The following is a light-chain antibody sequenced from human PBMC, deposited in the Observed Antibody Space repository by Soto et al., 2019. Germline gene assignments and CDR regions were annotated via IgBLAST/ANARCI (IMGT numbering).Light chain of an antibody. J-gene: IGKJ4*01. Sequence: AIQMTQSPSSLSVSVGDRVTITCRASQGIGNDVGWDQQKPGKAPKLLIYAASSLQSGVPARFSGSRSGTDFTLTISSLQPEDFATYYCLQDHNYPLTFGGGTKVEIK. CDR1: QGIGND. CDR3: LQDHNYPLT. CDR2: AAS. V-gene: IGKV1-6*01.